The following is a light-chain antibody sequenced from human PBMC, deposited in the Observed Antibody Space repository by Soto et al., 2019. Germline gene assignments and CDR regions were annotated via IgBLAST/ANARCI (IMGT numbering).Light chain of an antibody. Sequence: DIQMTQSPSTLSGSVGDRVTITCRASQSISSYLNWYQQKPGKAPKLLIYAASSLQSGVPSRFSGSGSGTDFTLTISSLQPEDFATYYCQQSYSTPRLTFGGGTKVDIK. CDR3: QQSYSTPRLT. CDR2: AAS. J-gene: IGKJ4*01. CDR1: QSISSY. V-gene: IGKV1-39*01.